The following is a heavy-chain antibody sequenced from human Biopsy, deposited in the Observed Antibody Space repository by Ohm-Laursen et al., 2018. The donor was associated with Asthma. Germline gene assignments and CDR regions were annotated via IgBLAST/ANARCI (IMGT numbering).Heavy chain of an antibody. V-gene: IGHV1-69*01. CDR1: GGTFNTYV. J-gene: IGHJ4*02. D-gene: IGHD2-2*01. CDR2: INSVFGTT. CDR3: ARKAGSCISRTCYSLDF. Sequence: SSVKVSCNSLGGTFNTYVIGWVRQAPGQGLEWMGGINSVFGTTTYPQKFQGRVTITADDSTSTVYMELSGLRSEDTAVYYCARKAGSCISRTCYSLDFWGQGTLVTVSS.